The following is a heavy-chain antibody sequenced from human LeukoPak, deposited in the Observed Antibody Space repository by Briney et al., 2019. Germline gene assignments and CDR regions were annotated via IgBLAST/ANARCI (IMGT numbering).Heavy chain of an antibody. V-gene: IGHV3-7*01. CDR2: IKQDGSEK. CDR3: ARIRWEPPVTDFDY. J-gene: IGHJ4*02. D-gene: IGHD1-26*01. CDR1: GFIFRNYW. Sequence: GGSLRLSCAASGFIFRNYWMTWVRQAPGKGLEWVASIKQDGSEKYCVDSLKGRFNVSRDNDKNSLYLQMNSLRVEDTAVYYCARIRWEPPVTDFDYWGQGTLVTVSS.